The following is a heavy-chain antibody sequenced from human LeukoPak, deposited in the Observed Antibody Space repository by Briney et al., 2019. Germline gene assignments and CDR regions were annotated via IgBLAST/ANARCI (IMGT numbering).Heavy chain of an antibody. CDR2: IYYSGST. J-gene: IGHJ4*02. V-gene: IGHV4-39*01. D-gene: IGHD4-17*01. CDR1: GGSISSSSYY. CDR3: ARLGGDYGYYFDY. Sequence: SETLSLTCTVSGGSISSSSYYWGWIRQPPGKELEWIGSIYYSGSTYCNPSLKSRVTISVDTSKNQFSLKLSSVTAADTAVYYCARLGGDYGYYFDYWGQGTMVTVSS.